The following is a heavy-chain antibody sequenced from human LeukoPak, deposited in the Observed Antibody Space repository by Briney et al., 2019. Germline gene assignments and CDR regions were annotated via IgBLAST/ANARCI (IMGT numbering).Heavy chain of an antibody. V-gene: IGHV3-48*03. CDR3: ARADYGSGSPPFDY. CDR1: GFTFSSYE. Sequence: QPGGSLRLSCAASGFTFSSYEMIWVRQAPGKGLEWVSYISSSGSTIYYADSVKGRFTISRDNAKNSLYLQMNSLRAEDTAVYYCARADYGSGSPPFDYWGQGTLVTVSS. D-gene: IGHD3-10*01. J-gene: IGHJ4*02. CDR2: ISSSGSTI.